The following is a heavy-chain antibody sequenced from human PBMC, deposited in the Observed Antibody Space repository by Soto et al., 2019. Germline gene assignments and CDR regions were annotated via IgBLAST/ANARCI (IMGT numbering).Heavy chain of an antibody. CDR3: AKEVAARPLLYYYGMDV. CDR1: GFTFSSFA. Sequence: EVQLLESGGNLVQPGGSLRLSCAASGFTFSSFAMSWVRQAPGKGLEWVSAISGRGSGTYYADSVKGRLTISRDNSENTLYLQMSSVRAEDTAVYYCAKEVAARPLLYYYGMDVWGQGTTVTVSS. J-gene: IGHJ6*02. D-gene: IGHD6-6*01. V-gene: IGHV3-23*01. CDR2: ISGRGSGT.